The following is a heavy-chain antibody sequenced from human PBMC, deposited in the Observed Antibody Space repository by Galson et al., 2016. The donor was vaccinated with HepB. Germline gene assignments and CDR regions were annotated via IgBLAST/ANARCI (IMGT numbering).Heavy chain of an antibody. CDR1: GFTFSSSH. J-gene: IGHJ2*01. Sequence: SVKVSCKASGFTFSSSHMHWVRQAPEQGLEWVGMINPGGDGTTYAQKFQGRVTMSWDTSTTTLNMEMSSLRSDDTAVYYCARAHCSGGTCYFGWYFDLWGRGTLVTVSS. CDR3: ARAHCSGGTCYFGWYFDL. V-gene: IGHV1-46*01. CDR2: INPGGDGT. D-gene: IGHD2-15*01.